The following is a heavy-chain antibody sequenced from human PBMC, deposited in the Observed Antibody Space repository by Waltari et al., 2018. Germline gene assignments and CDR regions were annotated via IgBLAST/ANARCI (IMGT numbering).Heavy chain of an antibody. CDR2: IYYSGST. Sequence: QLQLQESGPGLVKPSETLSLTCTVSGGSISSSSYYWGWIRQPPGKGLEWIGSIYYSGSTYYNPSLKSRVTISVDTSKNQFSLKLSSVTAADTAVYYCVLRGASARPADGEYYFDYWGQGTLVTVSS. J-gene: IGHJ4*02. D-gene: IGHD1-26*01. V-gene: IGHV4-39*07. CDR3: VLRGASARPADGEYYFDY. CDR1: GGSISSSSYY.